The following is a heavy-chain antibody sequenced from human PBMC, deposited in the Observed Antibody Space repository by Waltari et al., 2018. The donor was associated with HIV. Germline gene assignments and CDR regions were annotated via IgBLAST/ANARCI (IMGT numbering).Heavy chain of an antibody. V-gene: IGHV3-74*01. CDR3: ARDLVVLRYFDWLSTYFDY. D-gene: IGHD3-9*01. J-gene: IGHJ4*02. CDR1: GLTFSSYW. CDR2: IKSDGTIT. Sequence: EVQLVESGGGLVQPGGSLRLSCAASGLTFSSYWMHWVRQAPGKGLVWVSRIKSDGTITTYADSVKGRFTISRDNAKNTLFLQMNSLRAEDTAIYYCARDLVVLRYFDWLSTYFDYWGQGTLVTVSS.